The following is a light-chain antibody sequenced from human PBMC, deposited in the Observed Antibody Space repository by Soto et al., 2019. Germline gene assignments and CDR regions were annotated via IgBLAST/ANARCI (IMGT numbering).Light chain of an antibody. CDR3: AAWDDSLSGLV. J-gene: IGLJ3*02. V-gene: IGLV1-47*01. CDR1: NSNIGSNW. CDR2: RND. Sequence: QSVLTQPPSASGTPGQRVTMSCSGDNSNIGSNWVYWYQQLPGAGPKLLINRNDQRPSGVPDRFSGSKSGTSASLAISGLRSEDEAGYYCAAWDDSLSGLVFGGGTKLTVL.